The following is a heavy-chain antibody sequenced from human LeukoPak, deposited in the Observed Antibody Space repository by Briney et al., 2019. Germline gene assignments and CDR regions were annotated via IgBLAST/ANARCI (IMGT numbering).Heavy chain of an antibody. J-gene: IGHJ6*03. Sequence: SETLSLICIVSGGSITSYYWSWIRQPPGKGLEWIGRIYTSGTTKYNPSLKSPVTISVDTSKNQFSLRLSSVTAADTAVYYCARGRGPDYDYYYMDVWGKGTTVTVSS. CDR3: ARGRGPDYDYYYMDV. CDR2: IYTSGTT. CDR1: GGSITSYY. V-gene: IGHV4-4*07.